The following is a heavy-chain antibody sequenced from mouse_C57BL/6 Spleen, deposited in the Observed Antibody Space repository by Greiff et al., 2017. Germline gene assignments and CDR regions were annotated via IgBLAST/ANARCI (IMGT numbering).Heavy chain of an antibody. J-gene: IGHJ2*01. CDR2: IYPRSGNT. D-gene: IGHD2-5*01. V-gene: IGHV1-81*01. CDR3: ARTYSNNYFDY. CDR1: GYTFTSYG. Sequence: QAQRRQSGAERARPGAPVKLSCKASGYTFTSYGLSGVKRRTEKGLEWMGGIYPRSGNTYYNEKFKGKATLTADKSSTTAYMELRSLTSEDSAVYVCARTYSNNYFDYWGQGTTLTVSS.